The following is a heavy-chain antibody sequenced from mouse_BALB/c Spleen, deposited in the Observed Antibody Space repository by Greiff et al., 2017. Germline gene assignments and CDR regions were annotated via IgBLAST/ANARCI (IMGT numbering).Heavy chain of an antibody. D-gene: IGHD2-14*01. CDR2: IWAGGST. V-gene: IGHV2-9*02. CDR1: GFSLTSYG. CDR3: ARGGRVRQGWSFDY. J-gene: IGHJ2*01. Sequence: VQLQQSGPGLVAPSQSLSITCTVSGFSLTSYGVHWVRQPPGKGLEWLGVIWAGGSTNYNSALMSRLSISKDNSKSQVFLKMNSLQTDDTAMYYCARGGRVRQGWSFDYWGQGTTLTVSS.